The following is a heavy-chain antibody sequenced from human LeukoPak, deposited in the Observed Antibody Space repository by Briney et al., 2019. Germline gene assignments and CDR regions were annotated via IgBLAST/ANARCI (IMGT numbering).Heavy chain of an antibody. CDR1: GGSIRTYY. V-gene: IGHV4-4*07. CDR3: ARDVGGYNYGYSLDY. J-gene: IGHJ4*02. D-gene: IGHD5-18*01. CDR2: IYTSGST. Sequence: PSETLSLTCTVSGGSIRTYYCSWIRQPAGKGLEWIGRIYTSGSTSYNSSLKSRVTMSVDTSKNQFSLKLSSVTAADTAVYYCARDVGGYNYGYSLDYWGQGTLVSVS.